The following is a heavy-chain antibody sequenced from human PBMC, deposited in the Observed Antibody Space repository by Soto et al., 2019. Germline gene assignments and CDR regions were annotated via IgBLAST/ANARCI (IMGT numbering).Heavy chain of an antibody. CDR2: MNPNSGNT. J-gene: IGHJ6*02. CDR3: ARGPQVLRYFDWLLPYYYYGMDV. V-gene: IGHV1-8*01. CDR1: GYTFTSYD. Sequence: EASVKVSCKASGYTFTSYDINWVRQATGQGLEWMGWMNPNSGNTGYAQKFQGRVTMTRNTSISTAYMELSSLRSEDTAVYYCARGPQVLRYFDWLLPYYYYGMDVWGQGTTVTVSS. D-gene: IGHD3-9*01.